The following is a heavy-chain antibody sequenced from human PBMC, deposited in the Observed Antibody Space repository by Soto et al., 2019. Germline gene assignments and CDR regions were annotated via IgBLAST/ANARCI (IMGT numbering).Heavy chain of an antibody. J-gene: IGHJ4*01. Sequence: ASVKVSCKASGYTFTSNGISWVRQAPGQGLEWMGWISAYNGNTNYAQKLQGRVTMTTDTSTSTAYMELRSLRSDDTAVYYCARDSAPPEGYYGSGSYWSYFDYWGQGTLVTVSS. CDR3: ARDSAPPEGYYGSGSYWSYFDY. V-gene: IGHV1-18*01. D-gene: IGHD3-10*01. CDR1: GYTFTSNG. CDR2: ISAYNGNT.